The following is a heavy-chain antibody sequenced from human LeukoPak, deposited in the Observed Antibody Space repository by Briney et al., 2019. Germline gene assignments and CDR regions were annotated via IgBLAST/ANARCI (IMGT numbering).Heavy chain of an antibody. V-gene: IGHV3-74*03. CDR1: GFPFSSYW. J-gene: IGHJ3*02. D-gene: IGHD2-15*01. Sequence: GGSLRLSCAPSGFPFSSYWMLWVRQAPGKGLVWVSRISGDGTIKTYADFVRGRFTISRDNTKNILYLQMNSLRAEDTAVYYCARAWSGHDAFDIWGQGTMVTVSS. CDR2: ISGDGTIK. CDR3: ARAWSGHDAFDI.